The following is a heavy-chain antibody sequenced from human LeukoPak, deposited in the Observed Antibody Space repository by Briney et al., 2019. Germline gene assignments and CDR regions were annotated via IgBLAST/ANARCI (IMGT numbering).Heavy chain of an antibody. CDR3: ARDSGGSY. CDR2: ISYDGSYK. Sequence: GRSLRLSCAASGFTFDRYPMHWVRQAPGKGLEWVALISYDGSYKFYGDSVKGRFTISRDNTKNMLFLEMNSLRAEDTAVYYCARDSGGSYWGQGTLVTVSS. J-gene: IGHJ4*02. V-gene: IGHV3-30*14. D-gene: IGHD3-16*01. CDR1: GFTFDRYP.